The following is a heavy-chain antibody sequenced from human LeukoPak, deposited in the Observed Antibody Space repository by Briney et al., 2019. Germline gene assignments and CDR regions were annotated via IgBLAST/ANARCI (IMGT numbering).Heavy chain of an antibody. CDR1: GYTFTTYF. CDR3: ARGQDYHDSSGYHWFDP. CDR2: INPSSGGT. V-gene: IGHV1-46*01. J-gene: IGHJ5*02. D-gene: IGHD3-22*01. Sequence: ASVKVSCKASGYTFTTYFMHWVRQAPGQGLEWMGIINPSSGGTSYAQNFQGRVTMTRDTSTSTIYMDLSSLRSDDTAVYFCARGQDYHDSSGYHWFDPWGQGTLVTASS.